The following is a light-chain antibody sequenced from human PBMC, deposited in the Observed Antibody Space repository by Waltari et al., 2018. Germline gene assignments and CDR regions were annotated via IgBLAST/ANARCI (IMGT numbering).Light chain of an antibody. Sequence: DIERTQSPSSLSASVGDRVTITCRASQSISSYLNWYQQKPGKAPKLLFYAASSLQSGVPSRFSGSGSGTDFTLTISSLQPADFASYYCQQSYSTPPYTFGQGTKLEIK. J-gene: IGKJ2*01. V-gene: IGKV1-39*01. CDR3: QQSYSTPPYT. CDR2: AAS. CDR1: QSISSY.